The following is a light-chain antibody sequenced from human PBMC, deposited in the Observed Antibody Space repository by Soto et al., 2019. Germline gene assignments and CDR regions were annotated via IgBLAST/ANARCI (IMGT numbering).Light chain of an antibody. V-gene: IGLV4-69*01. J-gene: IGLJ1*01. CDR3: QTWGTGIRV. CDR1: SGHSSYA. Sequence: QPVLPQSPSASASLGASVTLTCTLSSGHSSYAIAWHQQQPEKGPRYLMKLNSDGSHSKGDGIPDRFSGSSSGAERYLTISSLQSEDEADYYCQTWGTGIRVFGTGTKLTVL. CDR2: LNSDGSH.